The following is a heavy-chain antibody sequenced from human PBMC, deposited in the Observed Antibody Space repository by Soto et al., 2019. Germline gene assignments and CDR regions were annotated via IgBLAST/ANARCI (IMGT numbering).Heavy chain of an antibody. V-gene: IGHV3-23*01. D-gene: IGHD3-10*01. Sequence: EVQLLESGGGLVQPGGSLRLSCAASGFTFSSYAMSWVRQAPGKGLEWVSAISGSGGSTYYADSVKGRFTISRDNSKNTLYLQKNSLRAEDTTVYYCAKDSLLWFGGYGMDVWGQGTTVTVSS. CDR2: ISGSGGST. CDR1: GFTFSSYA. J-gene: IGHJ6*02. CDR3: AKDSLLWFGGYGMDV.